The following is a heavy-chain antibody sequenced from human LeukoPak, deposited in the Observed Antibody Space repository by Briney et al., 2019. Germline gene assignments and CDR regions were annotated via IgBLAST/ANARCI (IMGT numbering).Heavy chain of an antibody. CDR1: GYTFTSYG. CDR2: ISAYNGNT. CDR3: ARWGRLYYYGSDTNFDY. D-gene: IGHD3-10*01. Sequence: ASVKVSCKASGYTFTSYGISWVRQAPGQGLEWMGWISAYNGNTNYAQKLQGRVTMTTDTSTSTAYMELRSLRSDDTAVYYCARWGRLYYYGSDTNFDYWGQGTLVTVSS. J-gene: IGHJ4*02. V-gene: IGHV1-18*01.